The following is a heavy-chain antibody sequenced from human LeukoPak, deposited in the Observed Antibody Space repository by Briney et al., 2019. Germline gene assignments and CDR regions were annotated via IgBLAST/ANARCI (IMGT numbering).Heavy chain of an antibody. CDR3: ARVEVDYDFWSGYYPTYYFDY. CDR2: IKQDGSEK. CDR1: GFTFSSYW. J-gene: IGHJ4*02. D-gene: IGHD3-3*01. V-gene: IGHV3-7*01. Sequence: PGGSLRLSCAASGFTFSSYWMSWVRQAPGKGLEWVANIKQDGSEKYYVDSVKGRFTISRDNAKNSLYLQMSSLRAEDTAVYYCARVEVDYDFWSGYYPTYYFDYWGQGTLVTVSS.